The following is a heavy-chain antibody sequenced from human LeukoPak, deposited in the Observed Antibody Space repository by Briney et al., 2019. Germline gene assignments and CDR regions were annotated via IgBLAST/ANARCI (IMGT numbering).Heavy chain of an antibody. CDR1: GYTFTGYY. CDR2: INPNSGGT. Sequence: ASVKVSCKASGYTFTGYYMHWVRQAPGQGLEWMGWINPNSGGTNYAQKFQGRVTMTRDTSISTAYMELSRLRSDDTAVYYCARTGDGSRSYSYYYGMDVWGQGTTVTVSS. CDR3: ARTGDGSRSYSYYYGMDV. J-gene: IGHJ6*02. V-gene: IGHV1-2*02. D-gene: IGHD3-10*01.